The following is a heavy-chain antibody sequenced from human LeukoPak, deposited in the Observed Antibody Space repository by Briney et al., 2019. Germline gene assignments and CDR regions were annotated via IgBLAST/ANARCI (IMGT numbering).Heavy chain of an antibody. CDR1: GYTFTGYY. CDR3: ARDAEVAHHYYYMHV. D-gene: IGHD2-15*01. CDR2: INPNSGGT. J-gene: IGHJ6*03. V-gene: IGHV1-2*02. Sequence: ASVKVSCKASGYTFTGYYMHWVRQAPGQGLEWMGWINPNSGGTNYAQKFQGRVTMTRDTSISTAYMELSRLRSDDTAVYYCARDAEVAHHYYYMHVWGKGTTVTVSS.